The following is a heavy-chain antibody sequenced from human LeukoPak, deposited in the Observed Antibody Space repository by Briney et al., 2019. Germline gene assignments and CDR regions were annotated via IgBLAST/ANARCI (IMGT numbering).Heavy chain of an antibody. CDR2: ISGGGETT. Sequence: GGSLRLSCAASGFTFNNYAMDWVRQAPGKGLEWVSSISGGGETTYYADSAKGRFTISRDDSQNTLYLQMNSLRAEDTAVYYCARDYADYVGYFFFDYWGQGTLVTVSS. CDR1: GFTFNNYA. J-gene: IGHJ4*02. CDR3: ARDYADYVGYFFFDY. V-gene: IGHV3-23*01. D-gene: IGHD4-17*01.